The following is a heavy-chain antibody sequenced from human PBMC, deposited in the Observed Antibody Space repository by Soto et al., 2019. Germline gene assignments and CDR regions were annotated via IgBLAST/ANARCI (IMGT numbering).Heavy chain of an antibody. CDR2: INHSGST. D-gene: IGHD2-15*01. CDR1: GGSFSGYY. Sequence: SETLSLTCAVYGGSFSGYYWSWIRQPPGKGLEWIGEINHSGSTNYNPSLKSRVTISVDTSKNQFSLKLSSVTAADTAVYYCARGSRWDVVVVVARREGLPFDYRGQGTLVTVSS. V-gene: IGHV4-34*01. CDR3: ARGSRWDVVVVVARREGLPFDY. J-gene: IGHJ4*02.